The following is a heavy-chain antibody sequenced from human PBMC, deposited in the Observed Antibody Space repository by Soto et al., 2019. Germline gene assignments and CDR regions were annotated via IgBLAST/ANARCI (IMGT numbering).Heavy chain of an antibody. J-gene: IGHJ6*02. V-gene: IGHV1-69*13. CDR3: ARGYCSGGNCYSGMDV. D-gene: IGHD2-15*01. CDR2: IIPISGTT. CDR1: GGTFSTHA. Sequence: SVKVSCKDSGGTFSTHAIIWVRQAPGHGLEWMGGIIPISGTTYYTQKFQGRVTITADEPTGTAFMELSSLKSEDTAVFYCARGYCSGGNCYSGMDVWGQGTMVTVSS.